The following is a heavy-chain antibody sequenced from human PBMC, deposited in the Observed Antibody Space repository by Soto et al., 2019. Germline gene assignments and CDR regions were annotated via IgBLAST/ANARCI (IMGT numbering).Heavy chain of an antibody. V-gene: IGHV3-48*03. CDR3: ARLHSSSYYYYYGMDV. Sequence: PGGSLRLSCAASGFTFSSYEMNWVRQAPGKGLEWVSYISSSGSTIYYADSVKGRFTISRDNAKNSLYLQMNSLRAEDTAVYYCARLHSSSYYYYYGMDVWGQGTTVAVSS. J-gene: IGHJ6*02. CDR1: GFTFSSYE. CDR2: ISSSGSTI. D-gene: IGHD6-13*01.